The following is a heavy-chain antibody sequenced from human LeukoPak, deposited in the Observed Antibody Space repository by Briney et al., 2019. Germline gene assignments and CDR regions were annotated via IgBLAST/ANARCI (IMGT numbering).Heavy chain of an antibody. CDR2: VYYSGST. Sequence: KTSETLSLTCTVSGGSISSGGYYWSWIRQHPGKGLEWIGYVYYSGSTYYNPSLKSRVTISVDTSKNQFSLKLSSVTAADTAVYYCARDLHGDYFDYWGQGTLVTVSS. J-gene: IGHJ4*02. D-gene: IGHD4-17*01. CDR1: GGSISSGGYY. CDR3: ARDLHGDYFDY. V-gene: IGHV4-31*03.